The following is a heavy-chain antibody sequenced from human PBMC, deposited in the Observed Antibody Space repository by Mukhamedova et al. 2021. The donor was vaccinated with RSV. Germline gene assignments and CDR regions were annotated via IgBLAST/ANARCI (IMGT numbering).Heavy chain of an antibody. CDR3: ARDIEVQRLYGIHQFDS. D-gene: IGHD2-15*01. CDR2: GSGGTT. V-gene: IGHV3-23*01. J-gene: IGHJ4*02. Sequence: GSGGTTYDAKFAWGRFTVSRDNSANSLYLRMDSLSADDTAVYYCARDIEVQRLYGIHQFDSWGQGTLVTVS.